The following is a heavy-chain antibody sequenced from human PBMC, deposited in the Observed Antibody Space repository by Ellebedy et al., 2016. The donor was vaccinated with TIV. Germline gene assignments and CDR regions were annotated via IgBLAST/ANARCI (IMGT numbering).Heavy chain of an antibody. CDR3: ATYSSGPVDY. Sequence: GGSLRLSXAASGFTVSSNYMSWVRQAPGKGLEWVSVIYSGGSTYYADSVKGRFTISRDNSKNTLYLQMNSLRAEDTAVYYCATYSSGPVDYWGQGTLVTVSS. J-gene: IGHJ4*02. V-gene: IGHV3-53*01. D-gene: IGHD6-19*01. CDR1: GFTVSSNY. CDR2: IYSGGST.